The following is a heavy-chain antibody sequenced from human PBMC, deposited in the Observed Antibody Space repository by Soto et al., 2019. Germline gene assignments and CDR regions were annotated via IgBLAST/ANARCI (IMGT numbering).Heavy chain of an antibody. Sequence: SETLSLTCAVYGGSFSGYYWSWIRQPPGKGLEWIGEINHSGSTNYNPSLKSRGTISVDTSKNQFSLKLSSVTAADTAVYYCARYAPAPVSGSYWDYYYYMDVWGKGTTVTVSS. D-gene: IGHD3-10*01. CDR2: INHSGST. CDR3: ARYAPAPVSGSYWDYYYYMDV. CDR1: GGSFSGYY. V-gene: IGHV4-34*01. J-gene: IGHJ6*03.